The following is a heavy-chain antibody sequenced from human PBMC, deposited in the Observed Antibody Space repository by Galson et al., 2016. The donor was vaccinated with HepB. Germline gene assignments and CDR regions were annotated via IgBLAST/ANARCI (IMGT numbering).Heavy chain of an antibody. CDR2: LFPADSGL. CDR3: ARRNSGYDWALDF. Sequence: QSGAEVKKPGESLKISCRGSGYDFTNSWIAWVRQRPGKGLEWMGLLFPADSGLRYSPSFQGRVTISADTSIDTAYLQWSSLMASDTAIYYCARRNSGYDWALDFWGQGTLVTVSS. CDR1: GYDFTNSW. V-gene: IGHV5-51*01. J-gene: IGHJ4*02. D-gene: IGHD5-12*01.